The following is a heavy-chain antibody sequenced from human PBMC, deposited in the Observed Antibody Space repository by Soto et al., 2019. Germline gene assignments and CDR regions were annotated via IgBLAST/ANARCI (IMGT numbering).Heavy chain of an antibody. D-gene: IGHD1-1*01. V-gene: IGHV4-30-2*01. Sequence: SDTLSLTCAVSGGSISSGGYSWSWIRRPPGKGLEWIGYIYHSGSTYYNPSLKSRVTISVDRSKNQFSLKLSSVTAADTAVYYCARFASNVPYYFDYWGQGTLVTVSS. CDR1: GGSISSGGYS. CDR3: ARFASNVPYYFDY. CDR2: IYHSGST. J-gene: IGHJ4*02.